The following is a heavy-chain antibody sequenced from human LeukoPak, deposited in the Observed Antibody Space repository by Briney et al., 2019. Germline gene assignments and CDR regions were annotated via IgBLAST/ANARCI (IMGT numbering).Heavy chain of an antibody. CDR2: IKFDGSIK. D-gene: IGHD3-9*01. V-gene: IGHV3-30*02. CDR3: AKDGGEYYDILTGYYPRLYYMDV. Sequence: GGSLRLSCAASGFTFSTYGMHWVRQAPGKGLEWVAFIKFDGSIKYADSVKGRFTISRDNSKNTLYLQMNSLRAEDTAVYYCAKDGGEYYDILTGYYPRLYYMDVWGKGTTVTISS. J-gene: IGHJ6*03. CDR1: GFTFSTYG.